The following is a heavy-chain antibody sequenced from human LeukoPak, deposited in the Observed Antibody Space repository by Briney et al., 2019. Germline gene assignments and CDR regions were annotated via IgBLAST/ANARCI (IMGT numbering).Heavy chain of an antibody. D-gene: IGHD2-15*01. J-gene: IGHJ6*02. V-gene: IGHV1-46*01. CDR1: GYTFTSDY. CDR3: ARVKVHPGGGGSRDYYYYGMDV. CDR2: INPSGGST. Sequence: GASVKVSCMASGYTFTSDYMHWVRQAPGQGLEWMGIINPSGGSTSYAQKFQGRVTMTRDTSTSTVYIERSSLRSEDTAVYYCARVKVHPGGGGSRDYYYYGMDVWGQGPTVTVSS.